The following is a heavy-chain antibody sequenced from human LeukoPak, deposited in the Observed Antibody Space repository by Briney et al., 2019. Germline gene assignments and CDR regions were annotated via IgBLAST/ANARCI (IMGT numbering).Heavy chain of an antibody. D-gene: IGHD2-2*01. V-gene: IGHV3-11*04. CDR2: ISSSGSTI. CDR3: ARYCSSTSCYVRLDY. CDR1: GFTFSDYY. J-gene: IGHJ4*02. Sequence: GGSLRLSCAASGFTFSDYYMSGLRQAPGKGLAWVSYISSSGSTIYYADSVKGRFTISRDNAKNSLYLQMNSLRAEDTAVYYCARYCSSTSCYVRLDYWGQGTLVTVSS.